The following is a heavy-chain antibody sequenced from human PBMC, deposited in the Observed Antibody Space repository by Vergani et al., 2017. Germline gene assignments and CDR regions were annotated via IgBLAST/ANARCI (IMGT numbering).Heavy chain of an antibody. Sequence: QEQLLQSGGGVVQPGGSLRLSCIGSGYTFGHFDMHWVRQAPGKGLAWVAFIRYDGSNPQYIDSVQGRFTISRDNSKDTLFLQMNKLRPDDTGMYYCATAAWSNGGYYFEDWGLGTLVTVSS. CDR1: GYTFGHFD. CDR2: IRYDGSNP. J-gene: IGHJ4*02. CDR3: ATAAWSNGGYYFED. V-gene: IGHV3-30*02. D-gene: IGHD3-3*01.